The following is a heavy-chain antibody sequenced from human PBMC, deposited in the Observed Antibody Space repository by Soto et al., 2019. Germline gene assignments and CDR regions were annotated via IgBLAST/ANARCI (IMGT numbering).Heavy chain of an antibody. CDR1: GYTFTSYG. D-gene: IGHD5-18*01. Sequence: ASVKVSCKASGYTFTSYGISWVRQAPGQGLEGMGWISAYNGNTNYAQKLQGRVTMTTDTSTSTAYMELRSLRSDDTAVYYCAREQRYTAMAILDYSGQGTLVTGSS. J-gene: IGHJ4*02. CDR3: AREQRYTAMAILDY. V-gene: IGHV1-18*01. CDR2: ISAYNGNT.